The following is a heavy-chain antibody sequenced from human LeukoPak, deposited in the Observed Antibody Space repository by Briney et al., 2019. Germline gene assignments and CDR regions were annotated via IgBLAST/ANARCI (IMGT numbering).Heavy chain of an antibody. D-gene: IGHD3-22*01. CDR1: GFTFDGYA. J-gene: IGHJ1*01. CDR2: ISWNSGSI. CDR3: AKGYYGSSGYAFQH. Sequence: PGGSLRLSCAASGFTFDGYAMHWVRHAPGKGLGWVSGISWNSGSIGYADSVKGRFTISRDNAKNSLYLQMNSLRAEDTALYYCAKGYYGSSGYAFQHWGQGTLVTVSS. V-gene: IGHV3-9*01.